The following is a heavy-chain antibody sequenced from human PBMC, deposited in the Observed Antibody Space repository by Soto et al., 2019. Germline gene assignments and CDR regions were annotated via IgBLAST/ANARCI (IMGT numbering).Heavy chain of an antibody. CDR2: ISGSGGTT. CDR1: ESIFTNYA. J-gene: IGHJ5*01. Sequence: EVQLLESGGGLVQPGGSLRLSCAASESIFTNYAMSWVRQAPGKGLEWVSAISGSGGTTYYADSVKGRFTISRDNSQNTLYLQMNSLRADDTAMYYCAKDRATVTPDWFDSWGQGTLVTVSS. D-gene: IGHD4-17*01. CDR3: AKDRATVTPDWFDS. V-gene: IGHV3-23*01.